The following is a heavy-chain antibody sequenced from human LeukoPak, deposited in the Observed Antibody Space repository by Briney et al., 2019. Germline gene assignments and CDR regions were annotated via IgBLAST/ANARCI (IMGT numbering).Heavy chain of an antibody. J-gene: IGHJ6*04. CDR2: ISSSSSYI. V-gene: IGHV3-21*01. CDR1: GFTFSSYS. Sequence: TGGSLRLSCAASGFTFSSYSMNWVRQAPGKGLEWVSSISSSSSYIYYADSVKGRFTISRDNAKNSLYLQMNSLRAEDTAVYYCARDLEELATMVRGVIVDYYYYGMDVWGKGTTVTVSS. CDR3: ARDLEELATMVRGVIVDYYYYGMDV. D-gene: IGHD3-10*01.